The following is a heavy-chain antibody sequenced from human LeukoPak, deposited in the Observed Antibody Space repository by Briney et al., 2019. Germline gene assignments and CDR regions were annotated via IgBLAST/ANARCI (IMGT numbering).Heavy chain of an antibody. CDR1: GGSISSHY. CDR2: IYYSGTT. CDR3: ARDLALSG. V-gene: IGHV4-59*11. J-gene: IGHJ4*02. D-gene: IGHD3-10*01. Sequence: SESLSLTCTVSGGSISSHYWSWIRQPPGKGLEWIGYIYYSGTTNYNPSLKSRVTISVDTSKNQFSLKLSSVTAADTAVYYCARDLALSGWGQGTLVTVSS.